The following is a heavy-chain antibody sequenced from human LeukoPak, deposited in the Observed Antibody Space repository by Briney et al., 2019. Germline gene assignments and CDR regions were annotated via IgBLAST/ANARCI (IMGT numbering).Heavy chain of an antibody. CDR3: ARAEYGRRAQQLVYYFDY. V-gene: IGHV6-1*01. J-gene: IGHJ4*02. Sequence: SQTLSLTCAISGDSVSSNSAAWNWIRQSPSRGLEWLGRTYYRSKWYNDYAVSVKSRITINPDTSKNQFSLQLNSVTPEDTAVYYCARAEYGRRAQQLVYYFDYWGQGTLVTVSS. CDR1: GDSVSSNSAA. D-gene: IGHD6-13*01. CDR2: TYYRSKWYN.